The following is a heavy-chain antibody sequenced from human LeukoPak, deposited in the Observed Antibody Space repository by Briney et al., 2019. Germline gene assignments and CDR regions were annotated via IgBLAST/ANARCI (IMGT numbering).Heavy chain of an antibody. CDR2: INPNSGGT. CDR1: GYTFTGYY. V-gene: IGHV1-2*02. Sequence: RASVKVSCKASGYTFTGYYMHWVRQAPGQGLEWMGWINPNSGGTNYAQKFQGRVTMTRDTSISTAYMELSRLRSDDTAVYYCARLSCSSTSCSNYWGQGTLVTVSS. D-gene: IGHD2-2*01. J-gene: IGHJ4*02. CDR3: ARLSCSSTSCSNY.